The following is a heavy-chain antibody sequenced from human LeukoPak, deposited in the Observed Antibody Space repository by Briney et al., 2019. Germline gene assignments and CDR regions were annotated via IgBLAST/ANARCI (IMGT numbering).Heavy chain of an antibody. Sequence: GGSLRLSCAASGFTFSSYGMHWVRQAPGKGLEWVAFIRYDGSNEYYADSVKGRFTISRDNSKNTLYLQMNSLRAEDTAVYYCAKDRSGYPFDYWGQGTLVTVSS. D-gene: IGHD3-22*01. CDR3: AKDRSGYPFDY. CDR2: IRYDGSNE. J-gene: IGHJ4*02. CDR1: GFTFSSYG. V-gene: IGHV3-30*02.